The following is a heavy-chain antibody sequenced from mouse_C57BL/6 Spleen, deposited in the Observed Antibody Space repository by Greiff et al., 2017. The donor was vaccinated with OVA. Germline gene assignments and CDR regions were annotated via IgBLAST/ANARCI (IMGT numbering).Heavy chain of an antibody. J-gene: IGHJ3*01. CDR3: ARGEYYYGSSQPAWFAY. V-gene: IGHV1-69*01. CDR1: GYTFTSYW. D-gene: IGHD1-1*01. Sequence: VQLQQPGAELVMPGASVKLSCKASGYTFTSYWMHWVKQRPGQGLEWIGEIDPSDSYTNYNQKFTGKSTLTVDKSSSTAYMQLSSLTSEDSAVYYCARGEYYYGSSQPAWFAYWGQGTLVTVSA. CDR2: IDPSDSYT.